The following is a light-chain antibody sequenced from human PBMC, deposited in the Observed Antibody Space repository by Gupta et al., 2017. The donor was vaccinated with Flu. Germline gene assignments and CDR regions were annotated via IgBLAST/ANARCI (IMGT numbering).Light chain of an antibody. Sequence: SYELTQPPSVSVSPGQTARIPCSGDVLPKQYAYWYQQRPGQAPVQVIYKYNERASGIPERFSGSSSGTTVTLTISGVQAEDEADYYCQSVDSSGTWVFGGGTKLTVL. CDR3: QSVDSSGTWV. CDR2: KYN. J-gene: IGLJ3*02. CDR1: VLPKQY. V-gene: IGLV3-25*03.